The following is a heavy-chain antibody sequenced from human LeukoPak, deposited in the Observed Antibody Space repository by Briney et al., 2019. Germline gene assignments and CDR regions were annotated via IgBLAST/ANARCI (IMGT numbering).Heavy chain of an antibody. CDR1: GFTFSSYW. Sequence: QPGGSLRLSCAASGFTFSSYWMHWVRQAPGKGLVWVSRINSDGSRATYADSVKGRFTISRDNAKNTLHLQMNSLRAEDTAVYYCARDVQAGPGYWGQGTLVTVSS. V-gene: IGHV3-74*01. J-gene: IGHJ4*02. CDR3: ARDVQAGPGY. CDR2: INSDGSRA. D-gene: IGHD6-19*01.